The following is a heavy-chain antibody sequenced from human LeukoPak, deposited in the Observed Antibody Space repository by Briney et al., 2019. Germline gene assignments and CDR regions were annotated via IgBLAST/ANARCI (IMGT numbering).Heavy chain of an antibody. CDR1: GGSISSSSYY. D-gene: IGHD3-10*01. V-gene: IGHV4-39*01. Sequence: SETLSLTCTVSGGSISSSSYYWGWIRQPPGKGLEWIGSIYYSGSTYYNPSLKSRVPISVDTSKNQFSLKLSSVTAADTAVYYCARHSPLSLLLWFGELDYFDYWGQGTLVTVSS. J-gene: IGHJ4*02. CDR3: ARHSPLSLLLWFGELDYFDY. CDR2: IYYSGST.